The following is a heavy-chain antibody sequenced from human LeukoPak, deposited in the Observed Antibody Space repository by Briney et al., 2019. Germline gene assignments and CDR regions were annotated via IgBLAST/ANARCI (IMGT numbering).Heavy chain of an antibody. CDR3: AKDLGLGFSDFDS. CDR2: ISWNSGSI. Sequence: GGSLRLSCAASGFTFDDYAMHWVRHASGKGLEWVSGISWNSGSIGYADSVKGRFTISRDNAKNSLYLQMNSLRAEDMALYYCAKDLGLGFSDFDSWGQGALVTVSS. J-gene: IGHJ4*02. D-gene: IGHD7-27*01. V-gene: IGHV3-9*03. CDR1: GFTFDDYA.